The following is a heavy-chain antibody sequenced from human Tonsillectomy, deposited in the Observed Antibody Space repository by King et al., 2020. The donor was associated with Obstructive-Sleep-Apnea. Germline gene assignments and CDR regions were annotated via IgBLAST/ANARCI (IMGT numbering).Heavy chain of an antibody. V-gene: IGHV3-48*04. CDR1: GFTFSSYS. CDR2: ISSSSSTI. CDR3: ARDAIYGYSSRNWFDP. Sequence: VQLVESGGGLVQPGGSLRLSCAASGFTFSSYSMNWVRQAPGKGLEWVSYISSSSSTIYYADSVKGRFTISRDNAKNSLYLQMNSLRAEDTAVYYCARDAIYGYSSRNWFDPWGQGTLVTVSS. D-gene: IGHD6-13*01. J-gene: IGHJ5*02.